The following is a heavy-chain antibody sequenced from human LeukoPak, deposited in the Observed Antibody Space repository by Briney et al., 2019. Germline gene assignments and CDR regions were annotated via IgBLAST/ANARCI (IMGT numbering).Heavy chain of an antibody. CDR3: ASELGYYGSGSYYNEPLGA. J-gene: IGHJ5*02. Sequence: GGSLRLSCAASGFTVSSNYMSWVRQAPGKGLEWVSVRYSGGSTYYADSVKGRFTISRHNSKNTLYLQMNSLRAEDTAVYYCASELGYYGSGSYYNEPLGAWGQGTLVTVSS. V-gene: IGHV3-53*04. D-gene: IGHD3-10*01. CDR2: RYSGGST. CDR1: GFTVSSNY.